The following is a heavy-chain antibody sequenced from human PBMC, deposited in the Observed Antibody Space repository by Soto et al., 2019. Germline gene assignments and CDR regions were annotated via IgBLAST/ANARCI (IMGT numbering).Heavy chain of an antibody. V-gene: IGHV4-39*01. D-gene: IGHD2-21*02. CDR2: MLYSGLT. J-gene: IGHJ4*02. Sequence: PSETLSLTCSVSGYSVSSSDYYWAWIRQPPGKGLEWIGSMLYSGLTYNNPSLRSRVSMSIDTSKDQFSLKLKSVTAADTALYFCARQRTSVVTQAYFDVWGPGSLVTVSS. CDR1: GYSVSSSDYY. CDR3: ARQRTSVVTQAYFDV.